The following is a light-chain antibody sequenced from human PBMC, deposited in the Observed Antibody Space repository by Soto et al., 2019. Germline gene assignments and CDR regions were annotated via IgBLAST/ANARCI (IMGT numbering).Light chain of an antibody. CDR1: QDISTY. Sequence: IQLTQSPSSLSASVGDRVTITCRASQDISTYLAWYQQKPGKAPMLLISAASTLQSGVPSRFSGSGSGTDFTLTISSLQPEDFATYYCQQRNHYQSIFGGATKVDIK. J-gene: IGKJ4*01. CDR3: QQRNHYQSI. CDR2: AAS. V-gene: IGKV1-9*01.